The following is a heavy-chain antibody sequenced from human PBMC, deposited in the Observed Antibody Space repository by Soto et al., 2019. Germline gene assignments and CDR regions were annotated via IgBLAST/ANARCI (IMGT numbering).Heavy chain of an antibody. CDR3: ARGITMVREVIIHPQYYYYGMDV. CDR2: IIPIFGTA. CDR1: GGTFSSYA. Sequence: QVQLVQSGAEVKKPGSSVKVSCKASGGTFSSYAISWVRQAPGQGLEWMGGIIPIFGTANYAQKFQGRVTITADESTSTAYMELSSLRSEDTAVDYCARGITMVREVIIHPQYYYYGMDVWGQGTTVTVSS. J-gene: IGHJ6*02. V-gene: IGHV1-69*01. D-gene: IGHD3-10*01.